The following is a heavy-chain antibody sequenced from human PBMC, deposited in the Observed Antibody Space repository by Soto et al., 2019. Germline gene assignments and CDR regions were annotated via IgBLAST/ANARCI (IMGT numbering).Heavy chain of an antibody. D-gene: IGHD6-19*01. CDR2: VYYSGST. CDR3: ARSGGGSGWL. Sequence: SETLSLTCSVSGASVTRDGNCWTWIRQPPGKALEWIAYVYYSGSTNYNPSLKSRVTISRDTSKNQFSLKLTSVTAADTAVYYCARSGGGSGWLGGQGTLVTVSS. V-gene: IGHV4-61*08. J-gene: IGHJ4*02. CDR1: GASVTRDGNC.